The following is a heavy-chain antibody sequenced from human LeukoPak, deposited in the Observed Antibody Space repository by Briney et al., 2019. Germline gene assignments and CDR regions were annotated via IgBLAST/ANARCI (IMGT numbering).Heavy chain of an antibody. CDR2: IYYSGST. CDR1: GGSISSSSYY. Sequence: PSETLSLTCTVSGGSISSSSYYWGWIRQPPGKGLEWIGSIYYSGSTYYNPSLKSRVTISVDTSKNQFSLKLSSATAADTAVYYCARRDNYYDSSGYFDYWGQGTLVTVSS. CDR3: ARRDNYYDSSGYFDY. V-gene: IGHV4-39*01. D-gene: IGHD3-22*01. J-gene: IGHJ4*02.